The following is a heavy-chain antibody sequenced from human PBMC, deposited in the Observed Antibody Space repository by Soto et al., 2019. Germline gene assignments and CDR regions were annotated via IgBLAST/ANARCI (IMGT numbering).Heavy chain of an antibody. D-gene: IGHD3-10*01. V-gene: IGHV4-39*01. J-gene: IGHJ6*02. CDR1: GGSISSSGYC. Sequence: SDTLSLTCTVSGGSISSSGYCWSGLRQPPGKGLGWIGSIYYTGSPYYSPPLKSRVTIPLDTSKHLFSLEVSSVTAADTTVHYCARPLWFGAPPAYDGMDVWGQGTTV. CDR2: IYYTGSP. CDR3: ARPLWFGAPPAYDGMDV.